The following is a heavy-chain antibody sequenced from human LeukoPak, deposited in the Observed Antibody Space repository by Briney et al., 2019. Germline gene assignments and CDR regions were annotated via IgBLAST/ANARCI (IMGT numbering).Heavy chain of an antibody. Sequence: SETLSLTYTVSGGSISSYYWSWIRQPPAKGLEGIGYINYSGSTNYNPSLKSRVTISVDTSKNQFSLKLSSVTAADTAVYYCSRPQNYYDSSAYLYWGQGTLVTVSS. V-gene: IGHV4-59*01. J-gene: IGHJ4*02. CDR3: SRPQNYYDSSAYLY. CDR1: GGSISSYY. CDR2: INYSGST. D-gene: IGHD3-22*01.